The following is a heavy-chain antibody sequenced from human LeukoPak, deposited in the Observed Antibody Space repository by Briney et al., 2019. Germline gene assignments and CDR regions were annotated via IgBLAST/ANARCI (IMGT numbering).Heavy chain of an antibody. CDR2: INPSGGST. V-gene: IGHV1-46*01. J-gene: IGHJ5*02. CDR1: GYTFTSYY. Sequence: GASVKVSCKASGYTFTSYYMHWVRQAPGQGLEWMGIINPSGGSTSYAQKFQGRVTITRDTSASTAYMELSSLRSEDTAVYYCARGVIPYDILTGSSNWFDPWGQGTLVTVSS. D-gene: IGHD3-9*01. CDR3: ARGVIPYDILTGSSNWFDP.